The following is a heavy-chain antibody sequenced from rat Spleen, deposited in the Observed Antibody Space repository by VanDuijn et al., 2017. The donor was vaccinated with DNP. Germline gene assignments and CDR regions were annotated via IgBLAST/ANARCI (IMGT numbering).Heavy chain of an antibody. Sequence: QVQLKESGPGLVQPSQTLSLTCTVSGFSLTSYDVHWVRQPPGKGLEWIGAIWSGGSTDYNSVLKSRLSISRDTSKSQVFLKMDSVQTEDTVRYFCARSQGYYYDGSYYPFAYWDQGILVTVSS. J-gene: IGHJ3*01. V-gene: IGHV2S12*01. CDR3: ARSQGYYYDGSYYPFAY. D-gene: IGHD1-12*02. CDR2: IWSGGST. CDR1: GFSLTSYD.